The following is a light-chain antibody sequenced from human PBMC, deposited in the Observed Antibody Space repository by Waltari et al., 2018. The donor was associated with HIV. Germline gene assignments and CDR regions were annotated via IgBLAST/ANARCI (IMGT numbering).Light chain of an antibody. Sequence: QSVLTQPPSAFGSPGQRLTLSCSGSSSNSGSNAVNWYQHPPGTAPTLLIFGNDQRPSGVPARFSGSKAGTSASLAISGLRSEDEGEYYCASWDDSLKVVVFGGGTKLTV. J-gene: IGLJ2*01. CDR3: ASWDDSLKVVV. CDR2: GND. V-gene: IGLV1-44*01. CDR1: SSNSGSNA.